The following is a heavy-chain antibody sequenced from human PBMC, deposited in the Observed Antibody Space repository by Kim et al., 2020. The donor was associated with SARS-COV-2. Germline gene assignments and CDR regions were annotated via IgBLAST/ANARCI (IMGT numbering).Heavy chain of an antibody. CDR1: GGTFSSYA. CDR2: TIPIFGTA. Sequence: SVKVSCKASGGTFSSYAISWVRQAPGQGLEWMGGTIPIFGTANYAQKFQGRVTITADESTSTAYMELSSLRSEDTAVYYCARVFPLGYCSGGSCYSGSMVFDYWGQGTLVTVSS. CDR3: ARVFPLGYCSGGSCYSGSMVFDY. J-gene: IGHJ4*02. D-gene: IGHD2-15*01. V-gene: IGHV1-69*13.